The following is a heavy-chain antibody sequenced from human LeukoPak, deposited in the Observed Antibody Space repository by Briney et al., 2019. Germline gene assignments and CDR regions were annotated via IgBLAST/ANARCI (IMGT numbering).Heavy chain of an antibody. Sequence: ASVKVSCKVSGYTLTELSMHWVRQAPGKGLGWMGGFDPEDGETIYAQKFQGRVTMTEDTSTDTAYMELSSLRSEDTAVYYCATAGYSSGWPFDYWGQGTLVTVSS. J-gene: IGHJ4*02. CDR1: GYTLTELS. CDR3: ATAGYSSGWPFDY. V-gene: IGHV1-24*01. D-gene: IGHD6-19*01. CDR2: FDPEDGET.